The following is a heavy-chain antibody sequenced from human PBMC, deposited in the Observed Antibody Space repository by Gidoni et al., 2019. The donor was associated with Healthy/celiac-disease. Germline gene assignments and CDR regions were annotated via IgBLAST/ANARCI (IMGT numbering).Heavy chain of an antibody. V-gene: IGHV3-30*18. Sequence: QVQLVESGGGVVQPGRSLRLSCAASGFTFSSSGMHWVRQAPGKGLEWVAVISYDGSNKYYADSVKGRFTISRDNSKNTLYLQMNSLRAEDTAVYYCAKDHYGVTMIVVVINIDYWGQGTLVTVSS. CDR2: ISYDGSNK. D-gene: IGHD3-22*01. J-gene: IGHJ4*02. CDR1: GFTFSSSG. CDR3: AKDHYGVTMIVVVINIDY.